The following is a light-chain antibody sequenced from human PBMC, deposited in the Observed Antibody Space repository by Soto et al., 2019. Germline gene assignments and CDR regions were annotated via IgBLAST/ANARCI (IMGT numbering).Light chain of an antibody. J-gene: IGLJ2*01. V-gene: IGLV2-8*01. CDR2: EVT. Sequence: QSALTQPPSASGSPGQSVTISCTGTSSDVGGYNCVSWYQQHPGKAPQLMIYEVTKRPSGVPDRFSGSKSGNTASLTVSGLQAEYVADYYCSSYAGSNTVLFGGGTKLTVL. CDR1: SSDVGGYNC. CDR3: SSYAGSNTVL.